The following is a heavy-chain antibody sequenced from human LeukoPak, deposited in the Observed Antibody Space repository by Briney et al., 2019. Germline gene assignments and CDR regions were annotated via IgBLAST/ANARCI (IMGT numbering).Heavy chain of an antibody. Sequence: SVKVSCKASGGTFSSYAISWVRQAPGQGLEWMGGIIPIFGTANYAQKFQGRVTITTDESTSTAYMELSSLRSEDAAVYYCARGGGDSLDAFDIWGQGTMVTVSS. CDR1: GGTFSSYA. V-gene: IGHV1-69*05. CDR3: ARGGGDSLDAFDI. J-gene: IGHJ3*02. D-gene: IGHD2-21*01. CDR2: IIPIFGTA.